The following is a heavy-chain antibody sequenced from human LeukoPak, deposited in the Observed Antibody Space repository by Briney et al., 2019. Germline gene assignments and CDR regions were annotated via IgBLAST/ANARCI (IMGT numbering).Heavy chain of an antibody. CDR3: ARWDGEGYCSGGSCPGWFDS. D-gene: IGHD2-15*01. CDR1: GGSISSYY. Sequence: SETLSLTCTVSGGSISSYYWSWIRQPAGKGLEWIGRIYTSGSTNYNPSLKSRVTMSVDTSKNQFSLKLSSVTAADTAVYYCARWDGEGYCSGGSCPGWFDSWGQGTLVTVSS. V-gene: IGHV4-4*07. J-gene: IGHJ5*01. CDR2: IYTSGST.